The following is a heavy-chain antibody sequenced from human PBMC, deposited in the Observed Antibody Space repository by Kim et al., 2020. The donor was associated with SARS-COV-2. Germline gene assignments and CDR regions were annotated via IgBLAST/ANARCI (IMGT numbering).Heavy chain of an antibody. Sequence: GGSLRLSCVASGFTFSSYWMHWVRQAPGKGLVWVSRINSDGSSTSYADSVKGRFTISRDNAKNTLYLQMNSLRAEDTAVYYCARDMATPPYYYDSSGLGYGMDVWGQGTTVTVSS. CDR3: ARDMATPPYYYDSSGLGYGMDV. CDR2: INSDGSST. J-gene: IGHJ6*02. D-gene: IGHD3-22*01. CDR1: GFTFSSYW. V-gene: IGHV3-74*01.